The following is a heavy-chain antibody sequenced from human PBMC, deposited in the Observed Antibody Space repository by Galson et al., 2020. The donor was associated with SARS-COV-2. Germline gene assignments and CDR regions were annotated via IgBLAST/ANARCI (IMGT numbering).Heavy chain of an antibody. CDR3: ARDFVVVVAATLHYYYGMDV. CDR1: GFTFSSYA. Sequence: GGSLRLSCVASGFTFSSYAMPCVRQAPGKGLEWVAVISYDGSNKYYADSVKGRFTISRDNSKNTLYLQMNSLRAEDTAVYYCARDFVVVVAATLHYYYGMDVWGQGTTVTVSS. D-gene: IGHD2-15*01. CDR2: ISYDGSNK. J-gene: IGHJ6*02. V-gene: IGHV3-30*04.